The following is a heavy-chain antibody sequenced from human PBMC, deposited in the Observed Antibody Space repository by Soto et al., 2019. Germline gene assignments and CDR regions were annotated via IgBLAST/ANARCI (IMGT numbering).Heavy chain of an antibody. Sequence: QVQLVQSGAEVKKPGASVKVSCKASGYTFTSYYMHWVRQAPGQGPEWMGLINPSGGSKSYAQKFQGRVTMTRDTSTSTVYMELSSLRSEDTAVYSCARGRRPDLDGLSNTFAYWGQGTLVTVSS. J-gene: IGHJ4*02. V-gene: IGHV1-46*01. CDR1: GYTFTSYY. CDR2: INPSGGSK. D-gene: IGHD3-9*01. CDR3: ARGRRPDLDGLSNTFAY.